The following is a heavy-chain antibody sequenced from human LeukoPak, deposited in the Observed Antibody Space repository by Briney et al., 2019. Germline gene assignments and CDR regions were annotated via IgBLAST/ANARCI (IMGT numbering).Heavy chain of an antibody. CDR2: MSPNSGDT. J-gene: IGHJ4*02. V-gene: IGHV1-8*01. CDR1: GYTFTSYD. CDR3: ARGPPNWGYDY. Sequence: ASVKVSCKASGYTFTSYDFNWVRQATGQRPEWMGWMSPNSGDTGYAQKFQDRVTMTRNTSISTAYMELSSLRSDDTVVYYCARGPPNWGYDYWGPGTLVTASS. D-gene: IGHD7-27*01.